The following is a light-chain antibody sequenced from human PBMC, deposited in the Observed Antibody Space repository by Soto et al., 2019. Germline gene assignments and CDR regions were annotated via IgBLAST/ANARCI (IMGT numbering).Light chain of an antibody. CDR3: ETWDSNTHTV. Sequence: QSVLTQSSSASASLGSSVKLTCTLSSGHSSYIIAWHQQQPGKAPRYLMKLEGSGSYNKGSGVPDRFSCSSSGADRYLTISILQFEDEADYYCETWDSNTHTVFGGGTKLTVL. CDR1: SGHSSYI. CDR2: LEGSGSY. V-gene: IGLV4-60*02. J-gene: IGLJ3*02.